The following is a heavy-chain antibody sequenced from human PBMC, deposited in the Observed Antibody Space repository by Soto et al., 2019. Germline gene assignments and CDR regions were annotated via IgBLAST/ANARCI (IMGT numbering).Heavy chain of an antibody. J-gene: IGHJ4*02. D-gene: IGHD3-16*01. V-gene: IGHV3-33*01. CDR2: IWYDGSNK. CDR3: ARGFTMITFGGVPDY. Sequence: GGSLRLSCAASGFTFSSYGMHWVRQAPGKGLEWVAVIWYDGSNKYYADSVKGRFTISRDNSKNTLYLQMNSLRAEDTAVYYCARGFTMITFGGVPDYWGQGTLVTVSS. CDR1: GFTFSSYG.